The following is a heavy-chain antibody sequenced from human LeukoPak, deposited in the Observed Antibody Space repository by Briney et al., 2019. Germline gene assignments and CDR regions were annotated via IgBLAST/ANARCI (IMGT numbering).Heavy chain of an antibody. V-gene: IGHV3-20*04. CDR1: GFTFDDHG. CDR3: ARCYDSSGYYYYYYMDV. D-gene: IGHD3-22*01. J-gene: IGHJ6*03. Sequence: GGSLRLSCAASGFTFDDHGMSWVRQAPGKGLEWVSGIKWDGGRTGYADSVKGRFTISRDNAKNSLYLQMNSLRAEDTAVYYCARCYDSSGYYYYYYMDVWGKGTTVTVSS. CDR2: IKWDGGRT.